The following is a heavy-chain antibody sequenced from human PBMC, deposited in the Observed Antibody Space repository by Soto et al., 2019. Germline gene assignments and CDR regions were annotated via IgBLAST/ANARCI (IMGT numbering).Heavy chain of an antibody. Sequence: SAKLSCEACGYTFTSYWRGWLRQMTGKGLEWMGIIYPGDSDTKYSPSFEGQVTISVDKSISTAYLQWSSLKASDTAMYYCARTLSRSGYYSNWFDPWGQGALVTVSS. D-gene: IGHD3-22*01. CDR1: GYTFTSYW. CDR2: IYPGDSDT. V-gene: IGHV5-51*01. J-gene: IGHJ5*02. CDR3: ARTLSRSGYYSNWFDP.